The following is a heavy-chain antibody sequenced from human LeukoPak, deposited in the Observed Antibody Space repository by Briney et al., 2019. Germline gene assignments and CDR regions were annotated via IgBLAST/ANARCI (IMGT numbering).Heavy chain of an antibody. CDR1: GFTFSSYS. CDR3: ATLAHIVVVPAATYNWFDP. CDR2: ISSSSSYI. Sequence: GGSLRLSCAASGFTFSSYSMNWVRQAPGKGLEWVSSISSSSSYIYYADSVKGRFTISRDNAKNSLYLQMNSLGAEDTAVYYCATLAHIVVVPAATYNWFDPWGQGTLVTVSS. J-gene: IGHJ5*02. D-gene: IGHD2-2*01. V-gene: IGHV3-21*01.